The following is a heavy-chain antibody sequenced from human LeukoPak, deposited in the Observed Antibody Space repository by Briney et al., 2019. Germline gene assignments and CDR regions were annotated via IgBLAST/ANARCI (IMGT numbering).Heavy chain of an antibody. CDR3: ARADIVVVVAAALWDY. CDR1: GFTFSSYA. J-gene: IGHJ4*02. D-gene: IGHD2-15*01. CDR2: ISYDGINK. V-gene: IGHV3-30-3*01. Sequence: PGGSLRLSCAASGFTFSSYAMHWVRQAPGKGLEWVAVISYDGINKYYADSVKGRFTISRDNSKNTLYLQMNSLRAEDTAVYYCARADIVVVVAAALWDYWGQGTLVTVSS.